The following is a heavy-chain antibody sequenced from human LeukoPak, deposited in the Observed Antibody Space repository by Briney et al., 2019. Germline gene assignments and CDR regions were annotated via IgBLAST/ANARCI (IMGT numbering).Heavy chain of an antibody. CDR2: IYYSGST. CDR3: ARTKLGSDAFDI. D-gene: IGHD6-13*01. Sequence: TLSLTCTVSGGSISSGDYYWSWIRQPPGKGLEWIGYIYYSGSTYYNPSLKSRVTISVDTSKNQFSLKLSSVTAADTAVYYCARTKLGSDAFDIWGQGTMATVSS. J-gene: IGHJ3*02. V-gene: IGHV4-30-4*08. CDR1: GGSISSGDYY.